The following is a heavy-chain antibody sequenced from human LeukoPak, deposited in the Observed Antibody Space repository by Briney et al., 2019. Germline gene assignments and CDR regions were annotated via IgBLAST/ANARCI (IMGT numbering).Heavy chain of an antibody. CDR1: GGSISSGDYS. Sequence: PSETLSLTCTVSGGSISSGDYSWSWIRQPPGKGLEWIGYIYYSGSTYYNPSLKSRVTISVDTSKNQFSLKLSSVTAADTAVYYCARSRLRYFDWLLLFDYWGQGTLVTVSS. CDR3: ARSRLRYFDWLLLFDY. D-gene: IGHD3-9*01. CDR2: IYYSGST. J-gene: IGHJ4*02. V-gene: IGHV4-30-4*01.